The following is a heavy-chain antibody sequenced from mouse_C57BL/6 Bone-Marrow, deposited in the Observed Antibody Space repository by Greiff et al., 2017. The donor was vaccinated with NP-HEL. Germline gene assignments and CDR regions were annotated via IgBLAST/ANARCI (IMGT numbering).Heavy chain of an antibody. CDR2: IDPSDSYT. CDR3: AFYDYARPYYYAMDY. CDR1: GYTFTSYW. Sequence: QVQLKQPGAELVRPGTSVKLSCKASGYTFTSYWMHWVKQRPGQGLEWIGVIDPSDSYTNYNQKFKGKATLTVDTSSSTAYMQLSSLTSEDSAVYYCAFYDYARPYYYAMDYWGQGTSVTVSS. D-gene: IGHD2-4*01. J-gene: IGHJ4*01. V-gene: IGHV1-59*01.